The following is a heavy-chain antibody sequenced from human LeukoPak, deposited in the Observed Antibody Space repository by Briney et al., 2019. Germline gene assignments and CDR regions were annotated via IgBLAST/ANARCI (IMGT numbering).Heavy chain of an antibody. CDR1: GGSFSSYT. J-gene: IGHJ3*02. V-gene: IGHV1-69*04. CDR3: AREPRYSYGGLPKDAFYI. Sequence: SVKVSCKASGGSFSSYTISLVRQAPGRGLEWMGRIIPILGIANYAQKFQGRVTITADKSTSTAYMELSSLRSEDTAVYYCAREPRYSYGGLPKDAFYIWGQGTMVTVSS. D-gene: IGHD1-26*01. CDR2: IIPILGIA.